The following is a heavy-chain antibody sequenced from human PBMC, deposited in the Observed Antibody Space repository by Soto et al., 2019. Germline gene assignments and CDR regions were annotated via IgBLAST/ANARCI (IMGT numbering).Heavy chain of an antibody. Sequence: QVQLVQSGAEVKKPGSSVKVSCKASGGTFSSYAISWVRQAPGQGLEWMGGIIPIFGTANYAQKFQGRVTITADESTSTAYMELSSLISEDTAVYYCARVGRDTAMAYYYYGMDVWGQGTTVTVSS. D-gene: IGHD5-18*01. CDR2: IIPIFGTA. CDR3: ARVGRDTAMAYYYYGMDV. J-gene: IGHJ6*02. V-gene: IGHV1-69*12. CDR1: GGTFSSYA.